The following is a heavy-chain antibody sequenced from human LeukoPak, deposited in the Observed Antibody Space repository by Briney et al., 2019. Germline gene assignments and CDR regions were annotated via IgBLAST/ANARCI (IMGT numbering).Heavy chain of an antibody. D-gene: IGHD3-3*01. J-gene: IGHJ4*02. V-gene: IGHV1-2*02. CDR3: TRGFWSGYYPFDY. CDR2: INPNSGGT. Sequence: ASVKVSCKASGYSFTGYYMHWVRQAPGQGLEWMGWINPNSGGTYYAQKLQGRVTMTRDTSISTAYMELSSLRSDDMAVYYCTRGFWSGYYPFDYWGQGTLVTVSS. CDR1: GYSFTGYY.